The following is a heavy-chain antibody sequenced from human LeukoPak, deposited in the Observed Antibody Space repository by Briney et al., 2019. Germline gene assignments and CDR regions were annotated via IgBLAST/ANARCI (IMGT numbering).Heavy chain of an antibody. CDR1: GASIASSSYGTSYY. CDR2: MCYSGNS. V-gene: IGHV4-39*07. CDR3: ARYIVDLQTPRFDP. J-gene: IGHJ5*02. Sequence: SETLSLTCTVSGASIASSSYGTSYYWGWIRQPPGKGLEWIGSMCYSGNSYFNPSLKSRVTISVDTSKNQFSLKLSSVTAADTAVYYCARYIVDLQTPRFDPWGQGTLVTVSS. D-gene: IGHD3-16*02.